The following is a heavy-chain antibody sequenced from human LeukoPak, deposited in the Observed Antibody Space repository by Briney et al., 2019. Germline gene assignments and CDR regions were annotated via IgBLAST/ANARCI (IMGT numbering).Heavy chain of an antibody. V-gene: IGHV4-59*12. CDR3: AREWSAFDI. CDR1: GGSTSSYK. J-gene: IGHJ3*02. Sequence: PSETLSLTCTVSGGSTSSYKWSWIRQPPGKGLEWIGYAYYSGSTNYNPSLKSRVTISIDTSKNQFSLKLGSVIAADTAVYYCAREWSAFDIWGQGTMVTVSS. CDR2: AYYSGST. D-gene: IGHD2-8*01.